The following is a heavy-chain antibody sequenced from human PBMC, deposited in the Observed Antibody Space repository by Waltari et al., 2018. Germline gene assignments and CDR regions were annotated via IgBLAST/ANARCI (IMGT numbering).Heavy chain of an antibody. Sequence: QVQLVQSGAEVKKPGASVKVSCKASGYTFTGYYMPWVRQAPGQGLEWMGWINPNRGGTNYAQKFQGRVTMTRDTSISTAYMELSRLRSDDTAVYYCARLWLGTRDPYGMDVWGQGTTVTVSS. CDR1: GYTFTGYY. CDR3: ARLWLGTRDPYGMDV. CDR2: INPNRGGT. V-gene: IGHV1-2*02. J-gene: IGHJ6*02. D-gene: IGHD6-19*01.